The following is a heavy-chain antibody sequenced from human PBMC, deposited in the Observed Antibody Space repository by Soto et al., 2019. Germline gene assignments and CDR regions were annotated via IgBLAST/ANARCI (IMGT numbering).Heavy chain of an antibody. Sequence: LRVWYAAAWGNCGDHAGSWVRKTQGKGLEWVSTIIGGGHNTYYADSVKGRFTISRDNSKSTLYVQMNSLRAEDTAVYYCAKDSTYDSSAYYRYWGQPTLVTVPS. CDR1: WGNCGDHA. D-gene: IGHD3-22*01. J-gene: IGHJ4*02. V-gene: IGHV3-23*01. CDR3: AKDSTYDSSAYYRY. CDR2: IIGGGHNT.